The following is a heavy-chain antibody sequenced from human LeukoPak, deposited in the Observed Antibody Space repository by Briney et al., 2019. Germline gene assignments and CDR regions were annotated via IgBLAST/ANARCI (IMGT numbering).Heavy chain of an antibody. CDR3: ARGPQWLRSYYFDY. CDR1: GGSFSGYY. V-gene: IGHV4-34*01. CDR2: INHSGST. D-gene: IGHD5-12*01. J-gene: IGHJ4*02. Sequence: SETLSLTCAVYGGSFSGYYWNWIRQPPGKGLEWIGEINHSGSTNYNPSLKSRVTISVDTSKNQFSLKLSSVTAADTAVYYCARGPQWLRSYYFDYWGQGTLVTVSS.